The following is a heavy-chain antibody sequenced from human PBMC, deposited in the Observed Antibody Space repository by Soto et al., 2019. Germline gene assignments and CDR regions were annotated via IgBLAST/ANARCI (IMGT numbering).Heavy chain of an antibody. V-gene: IGHV3-23*01. Sequence: LRLSCAASGFTFRNYAMSWVRQAPGKGLEWVSGISGSGGNTYYTDSVKGRFTISRDNSKNTLYLQMNSLRAEDTAVYYCAKGKDIVVVPAIDYWGQGTLVTVSS. CDR1: GFTFRNYA. CDR3: AKGKDIVVVPAIDY. J-gene: IGHJ4*02. CDR2: ISGSGGNT. D-gene: IGHD2-2*01.